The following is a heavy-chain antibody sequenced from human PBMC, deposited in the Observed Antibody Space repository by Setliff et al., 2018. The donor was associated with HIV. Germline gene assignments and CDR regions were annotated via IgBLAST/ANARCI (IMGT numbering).Heavy chain of an antibody. CDR2: IDHSGST. CDR3: ARDPTNPDFYYYYMDV. J-gene: IGHJ6*03. V-gene: IGHV4-34*01. CDR1: GGSVSGYY. Sequence: SETLSLTCAVYGGSVSGYYWSWIRQPPGKGLEWIGEIDHSGSTNYNPSLKSRVTISVDTSKNQFSLKLSSVTAADTAVYYCARDPTNPDFYYYYMDVWGKGTTVTVSS.